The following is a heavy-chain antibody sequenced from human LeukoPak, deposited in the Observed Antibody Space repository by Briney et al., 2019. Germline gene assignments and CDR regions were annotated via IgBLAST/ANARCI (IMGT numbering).Heavy chain of an antibody. Sequence: PGGSLRLSCVASGFTFSSYGIYWVRQAPGKGLEWVSYISFSGSNVHYADSVKGRFTISRDNSKNTLFLQMNSLRPEDTAVYYCAKPTTGSPTGAGLDYWGQGTLVTVSS. CDR2: ISFSGSNV. V-gene: IGHV3-30*02. D-gene: IGHD1-14*01. CDR3: AKPTTGSPTGAGLDY. J-gene: IGHJ4*02. CDR1: GFTFSSYG.